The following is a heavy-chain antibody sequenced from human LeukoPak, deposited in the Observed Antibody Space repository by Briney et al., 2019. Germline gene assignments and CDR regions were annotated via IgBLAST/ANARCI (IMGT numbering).Heavy chain of an antibody. D-gene: IGHD6-6*01. CDR1: GGSFSGYY. CDR2: INHSGST. Sequence: SETLSLTCAVYGGSFSGYYWSWIRQPPGKGLEWIGEINHSGSTNYNPSLKSRVTISVDTSKNQFSLKLSSVTAADTAVYYCARLGRIAARPARPFDYWGQGTLVTVSS. V-gene: IGHV4-34*01. J-gene: IGHJ4*02. CDR3: ARLGRIAARPARPFDY.